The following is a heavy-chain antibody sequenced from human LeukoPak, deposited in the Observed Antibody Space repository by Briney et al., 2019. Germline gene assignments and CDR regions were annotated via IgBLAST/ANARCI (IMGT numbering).Heavy chain of an antibody. J-gene: IGHJ4*02. Sequence: PGGSLRLSCAASGLTFDDYTMHWVRQAPGKGLEWVSLISWDGGSTYYADSVKGRFTISRDNSKNSLYLQMNSLRTEDTALCFCAKDHYYGSGSYSRWVYFDYWGQGTLVTVSS. D-gene: IGHD3-10*01. CDR3: AKDHYYGSGSYSRWVYFDY. CDR1: GLTFDDYT. V-gene: IGHV3-43*01. CDR2: ISWDGGST.